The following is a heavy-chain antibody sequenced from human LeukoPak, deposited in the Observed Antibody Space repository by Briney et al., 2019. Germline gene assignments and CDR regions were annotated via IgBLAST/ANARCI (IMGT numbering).Heavy chain of an antibody. CDR3: ARDQRGYYGSGSPFDY. V-gene: IGHV4-38-2*02. CDR2: IYHSGST. J-gene: IGHJ4*02. Sequence: SETLSLTCAVSGYSISSGYYWGWIRQPPGKGLEWIGSIYHSGSTYYNPSLKSRVTISVDTSKNQFSLKLSSETAADTAVYYCARDQRGYYGSGSPFDYWGQGTLVTVSS. D-gene: IGHD3-10*01. CDR1: GYSISSGYY.